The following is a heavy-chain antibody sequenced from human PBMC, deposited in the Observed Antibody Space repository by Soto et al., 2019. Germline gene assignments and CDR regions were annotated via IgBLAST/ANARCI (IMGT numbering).Heavy chain of an antibody. V-gene: IGHV1-69*12. Sequence: QVPLVQSGAEVKKPGSSVKVSCKASGGTFSSYAISWVRQAPGQGLEWMGGIIPIFGTANYAQKFQGRVTITADESTSTAYMELSSLRSEDTAVYYCAREIVLVPAATNWFDPWGQGTLVTVSS. CDR1: GGTFSSYA. CDR2: IIPIFGTA. J-gene: IGHJ5*02. CDR3: AREIVLVPAATNWFDP. D-gene: IGHD2-2*01.